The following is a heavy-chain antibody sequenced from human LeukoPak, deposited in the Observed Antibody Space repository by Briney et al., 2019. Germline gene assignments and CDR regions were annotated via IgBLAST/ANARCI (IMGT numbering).Heavy chain of an antibody. CDR2: INHSGST. CDR1: GGSFSGYY. J-gene: IGHJ3*02. D-gene: IGHD4-17*01. V-gene: IGHV4-34*01. CDR3: ARITVTNDAFDI. Sequence: PSETLSLTCAVYGGSFSGYYWSWIRQPPGKGLEWIGEINHSGSTNYNPSLMSRVTISVDTSKNQFSLKLSSVTAADTAVYYCARITVTNDAFDIWGQGTMVTVSS.